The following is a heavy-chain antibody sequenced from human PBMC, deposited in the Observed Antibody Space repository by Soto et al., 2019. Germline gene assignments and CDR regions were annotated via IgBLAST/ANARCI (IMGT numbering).Heavy chain of an antibody. CDR1: GYSFTRYW. CDR2: IDPSDSYT. D-gene: IGHD1-26*01. CDR3: ARGIVGARSWFDP. J-gene: IGHJ5*02. V-gene: IGHV5-10-1*03. Sequence: EVQLVQSGAEVKKPGESLRISCKGSGYSFTRYWISWVRQMPGKGLEWMGRIDPSDSYTNYSPSFQGHVTISADKSIITAYLKWSSMMASDTAMYYCARGIVGARSWFDPWGQGTLVTVSS.